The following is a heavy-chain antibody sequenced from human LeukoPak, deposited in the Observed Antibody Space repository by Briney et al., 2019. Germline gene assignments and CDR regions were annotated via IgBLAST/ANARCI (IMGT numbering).Heavy chain of an antibody. CDR1: GYSFTSYW. D-gene: IGHD2-21*02. Sequence: GESLKISCKGSGYSFTSYWIGWVRQMPGKGLEWMGIIYPGDSDTRYSPSFQGQVTISADKSISTAYLQWSSLKASDTAMYYCARRNCGGDCSPYYYYYGMDVWGQGTTVTVSS. CDR3: ARRNCGGDCSPYYYYYGMDV. CDR2: IYPGDSDT. V-gene: IGHV5-51*01. J-gene: IGHJ6*02.